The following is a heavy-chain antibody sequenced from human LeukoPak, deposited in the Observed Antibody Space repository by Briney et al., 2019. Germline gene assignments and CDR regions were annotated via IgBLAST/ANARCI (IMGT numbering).Heavy chain of an antibody. CDR1: GGTFSSYA. D-gene: IGHD6-19*01. Sequence: VKVSCKASGGTFSSYAISWVRQAPGQGLEWMGGIIPIFGTANYAQKFQGRVTITADESTSTAYMELSSLRSEDTAVYYCARPRNQLSGWYSDFQHWGQGTLVTVSS. CDR3: ARPRNQLSGWYSDFQH. CDR2: IIPIFGTA. V-gene: IGHV1-69*13. J-gene: IGHJ1*01.